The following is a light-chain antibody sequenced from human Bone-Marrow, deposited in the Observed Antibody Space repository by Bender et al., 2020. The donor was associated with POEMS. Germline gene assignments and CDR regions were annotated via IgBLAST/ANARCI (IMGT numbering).Light chain of an antibody. CDR1: SSNIASNP. V-gene: IGLV1-47*01. CDR2: RNN. CDR3: ATWDANLSGPYVV. J-gene: IGLJ2*01. Sequence: QSVLTQPPSASGTPGQRVTISCSGSSSNIASNPVYWYQQLPGTAPTLLIYRNNQRPSGVPDRFSGSKSGTSASLAISGLRSEDEADYYCATWDANLSGPYVVFGGGTKLTVL.